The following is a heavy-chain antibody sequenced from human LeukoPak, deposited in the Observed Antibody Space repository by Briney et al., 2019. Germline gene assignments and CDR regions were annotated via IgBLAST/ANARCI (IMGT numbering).Heavy chain of an antibody. CDR3: VRHLVGPTTLSAFDI. Sequence: GESLKISCKGSGYSFTTYWIGWVRQKPGKGLEWMGIIYPGDSDTRYSPSFQGQVTISADKSISTAYLQWSSLKASDTAMYYCVRHLVGPTTLSAFDIWGRGTVVTVYS. CDR2: IYPGDSDT. D-gene: IGHD1-26*01. J-gene: IGHJ3*02. V-gene: IGHV5-51*01. CDR1: GYSFTTYW.